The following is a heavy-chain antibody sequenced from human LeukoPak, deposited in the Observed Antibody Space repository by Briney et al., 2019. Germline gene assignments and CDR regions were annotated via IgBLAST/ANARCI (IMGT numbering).Heavy chain of an antibody. V-gene: IGHV4-38-2*02. Sequence: SEPLSLTCALSGYLMSRVYYWGWIGHPPGTGLDWIGSIYYSGSTYYNPSLKNRVTISVDTSNNQFFLKLSSVTGADTAVYYCARDKLAHGAAAGLGYWGQGTLVTVSS. J-gene: IGHJ4*02. CDR2: IYYSGST. CDR3: ARDKLAHGAAAGLGY. D-gene: IGHD6-13*01. CDR1: GYLMSRVYY.